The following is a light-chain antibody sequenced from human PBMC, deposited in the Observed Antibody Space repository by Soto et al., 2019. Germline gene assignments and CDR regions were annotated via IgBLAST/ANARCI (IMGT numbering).Light chain of an antibody. V-gene: IGKV3-20*01. CDR3: QQCSTSPLT. Sequence: EIVLTQSPGTLSLSPGERATLSCRASQSVPKNYLAWYQQKPGQAPRLLIHDASSRATGIPDRFSGSGSGTDFTLTISRLEPEEVAVYYCQQCSTSPLTFGGGTKVDIK. J-gene: IGKJ4*01. CDR2: DAS. CDR1: QSVPKNY.